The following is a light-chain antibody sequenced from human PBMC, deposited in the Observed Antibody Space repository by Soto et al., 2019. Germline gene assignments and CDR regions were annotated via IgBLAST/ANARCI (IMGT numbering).Light chain of an antibody. CDR2: SNN. V-gene: IGLV1-44*01. CDR1: SSNIGGNA. J-gene: IGLJ1*01. Sequence: QSVLTRPPSASGTPGQRVTISCPGSSSNIGGNAVNWYQQLPGTPPKLLIYSNNQRPSGVPDRFSGSKSGTSASLAISGLQSEDEADNYCAAWDDRLNGYVFGTGTKVTVL. CDR3: AAWDDRLNGYV.